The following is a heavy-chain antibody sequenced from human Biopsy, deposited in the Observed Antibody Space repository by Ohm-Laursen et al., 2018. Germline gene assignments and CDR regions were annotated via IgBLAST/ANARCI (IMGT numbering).Heavy chain of an antibody. V-gene: IGHV4-59*07. CDR2: VYNGGIT. CDR1: GGSIISYY. D-gene: IGHD5-24*01. J-gene: IGHJ2*01. CDR3: ASAGYNPDWNFDL. Sequence: SDTLSLTCTVSGGSIISYYWTWIRQTPGKGLEWIGHVYNGGITNYNPSLKSRVTISKDTSKNQFSLQLSSVTAADTAVYYCASAGYNPDWNFDLWGRGTLVTVSS.